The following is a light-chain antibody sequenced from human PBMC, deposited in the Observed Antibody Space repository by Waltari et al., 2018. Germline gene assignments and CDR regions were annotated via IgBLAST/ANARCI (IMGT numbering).Light chain of an antibody. Sequence: DIQMTQSPSSLSASVGDRVSITCRTSQTISSNLNWYKQQPGKAPNLLIYAASSLQSGVPSRFSGSGSGTDFTLTISSLQAEDVAVYYCQQYYSPPFTFGPGTKVDIK. CDR1: QTISSN. V-gene: IGKV1-39*01. CDR3: QQYYSPPFT. J-gene: IGKJ3*01. CDR2: AAS.